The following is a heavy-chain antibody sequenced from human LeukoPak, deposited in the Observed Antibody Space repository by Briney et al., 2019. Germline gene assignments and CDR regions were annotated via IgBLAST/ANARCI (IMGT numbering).Heavy chain of an antibody. J-gene: IGHJ4*02. CDR1: GFTFSSYS. D-gene: IGHD3-10*01. V-gene: IGHV3-48*01. CDR3: AKFTGVVVRGVYFDY. Sequence: PGGSLRLSCAASGFTFSSYSMNWVRQAPGKGLEWVSYISSASGSIYYADSVKGRFTISRDNSKNTLYLQMNSLRAEDTAVYYCAKFTGVVVRGVYFDYWGQGTLVTVSS. CDR2: ISSASGSI.